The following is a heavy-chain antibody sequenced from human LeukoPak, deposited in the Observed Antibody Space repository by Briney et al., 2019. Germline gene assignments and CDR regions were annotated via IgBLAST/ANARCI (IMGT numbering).Heavy chain of an antibody. J-gene: IGHJ5*02. CDR2: ISYDGRNK. CDR1: GFTFSSYA. Sequence: QSGGSLRLSCAASGFTFSSYAIHWVRQAPGKGLEWVAVISYDGRNKYYADSVKGRFTIFRDNSKITLYLQMNSLRAEDTAIYYCAKRPGKAAAGPFDPWGQGTLVTVSS. D-gene: IGHD6-13*01. CDR3: AKRPGKAAAGPFDP. V-gene: IGHV3-30-3*02.